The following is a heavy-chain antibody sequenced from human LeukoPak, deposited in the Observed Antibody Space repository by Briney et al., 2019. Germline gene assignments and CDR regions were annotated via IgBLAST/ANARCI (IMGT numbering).Heavy chain of an antibody. Sequence: GGSLRLSCAASGFTFSSYAMSWVRQAPGKGLEWVSAISGSGGSTYYADSVKGRFTISRDNSKNTLYLQMNSLRAEDTAVYYCAKMPVSYSSGWANFDYWGQGTLVTVSS. V-gene: IGHV3-23*01. CDR2: ISGSGGST. D-gene: IGHD6-19*01. CDR1: GFTFSSYA. J-gene: IGHJ4*02. CDR3: AKMPVSYSSGWANFDY.